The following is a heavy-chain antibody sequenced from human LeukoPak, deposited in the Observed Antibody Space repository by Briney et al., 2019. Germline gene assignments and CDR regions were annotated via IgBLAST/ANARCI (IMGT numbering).Heavy chain of an antibody. J-gene: IGHJ4*02. CDR2: ISSAGST. Sequence: GGSLRLSCAASGFTVSSNYMTEVRQAPGKGLEWVSLISSAGSTYYADSVKGRFTISRDNSKNTLYLQMNSLRAEDSAVYYCARGTTRYYFDYWGQGALVTVSS. CDR1: GFTVSSNY. D-gene: IGHD4-11*01. CDR3: ARGTTRYYFDY. V-gene: IGHV3-66*01.